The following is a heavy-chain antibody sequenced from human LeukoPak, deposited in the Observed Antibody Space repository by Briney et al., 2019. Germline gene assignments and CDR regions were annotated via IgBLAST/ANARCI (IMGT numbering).Heavy chain of an antibody. CDR2: INSDGINT. J-gene: IGHJ5*02. CDR1: GFTVSRNY. D-gene: IGHD3-22*01. Sequence: GGSLRLSCAASGFTVSRNYMNWVRQAPGKGLVWVSRINSDGINTSYADSVKGRFTISRDNAKNTLNLQMNSLRAEDTAVYYCARDLGQYYDTSDNWFDPWGQGTLVTVSS. CDR3: ARDLGQYYDTSDNWFDP. V-gene: IGHV3-74*01.